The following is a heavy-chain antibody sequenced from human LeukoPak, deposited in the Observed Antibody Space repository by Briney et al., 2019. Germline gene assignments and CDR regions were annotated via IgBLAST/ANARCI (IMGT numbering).Heavy chain of an antibody. CDR2: IIPIFGTA. CDR1: GGTFSSYA. CDR3: ARAQITTVTTQLQGYYYYYMYV. D-gene: IGHD4-11*01. V-gene: IGHV1-69*05. J-gene: IGHJ6*03. Sequence: GASVKVSCKASGGTFSSYAISWVRQAPGQGLEWMGGIIPIFGTANYAQKFQGRVTITTDESTSTAYMELSSLRSEDTAVYYCARAQITTVTTQLQGYYYYYMYVWGKGTTVTVSS.